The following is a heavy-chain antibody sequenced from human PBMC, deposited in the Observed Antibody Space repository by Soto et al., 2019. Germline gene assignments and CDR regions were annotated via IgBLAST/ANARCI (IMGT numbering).Heavy chain of an antibody. CDR3: ARAGDDCSAANCYVIDY. D-gene: IGHD2-2*01. Sequence: ASVKVSCKASGYTFTNYAMHWVRQAPGQRLEWMGWINTGKGNTKYSQKFQGRVTITSDTSASTAYMDLSSLRSEDTDMYYCARAGDDCSAANCYVIDYCGQGTLVTVS. J-gene: IGHJ4*02. V-gene: IGHV1-3*04. CDR2: INTGKGNT. CDR1: GYTFTNYA.